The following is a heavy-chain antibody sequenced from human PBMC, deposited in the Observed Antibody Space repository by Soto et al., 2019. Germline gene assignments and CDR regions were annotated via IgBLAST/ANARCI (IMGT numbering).Heavy chain of an antibody. CDR2: TYYRSKWYY. CDR3: ARAGGLVGFDP. D-gene: IGHD2-15*01. Sequence: PSQTLSLTCAISGDSVSGNSAVWNWIRQSPSRGLEWLGRTYYRSKWYYDYAVSVKSRITINPDTSKNQFSLQLNSVTPEDTAVYYCARAGGLVGFDPWGQGTLVTVSS. CDR1: GDSVSGNSAV. J-gene: IGHJ5*02. V-gene: IGHV6-1*01.